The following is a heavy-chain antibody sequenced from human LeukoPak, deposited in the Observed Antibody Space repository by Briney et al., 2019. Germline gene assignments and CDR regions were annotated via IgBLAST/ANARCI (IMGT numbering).Heavy chain of an antibody. V-gene: IGHV4-34*01. CDR2: INHSGST. CDR3: ARVSGFGAFDI. D-gene: IGHD3-3*01. CDR1: GGSFSGYY. J-gene: IGHJ3*02. Sequence: SETLSLTCAVYGGSFSGYYWSWIRQPPGKGLEWIGEINHSGSTNYNPSLKSRVTISVDRSKNQFSLKLSSVTAADTAVYYCARVSGFGAFDIWGQGTMVTVSS.